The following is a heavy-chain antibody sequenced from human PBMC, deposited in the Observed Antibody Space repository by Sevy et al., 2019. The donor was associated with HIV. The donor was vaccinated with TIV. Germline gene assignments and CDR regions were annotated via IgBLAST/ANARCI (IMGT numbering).Heavy chain of an antibody. Sequence: GGSLRLSCAASGFTFREAWMSWVRQAPGKGLEWVGRIKSKTDAATRDFAAPVRGRFSISREDSANTVYLVMNNLKPEDTGVYYCAAGTGSSDFDYWGQGTLVTVSS. J-gene: IGHJ4*02. V-gene: IGHV3-15*01. CDR3: AAGTGSSDFDY. D-gene: IGHD1-26*01. CDR2: IKSKTDAATR. CDR1: GFTFREAW.